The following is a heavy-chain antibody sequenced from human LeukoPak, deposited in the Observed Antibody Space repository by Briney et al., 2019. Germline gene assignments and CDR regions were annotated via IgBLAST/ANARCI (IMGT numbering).Heavy chain of an antibody. Sequence: PSETLSLTCAVYGGSFSGYYWSWIRQPPGKGLEWIGEINHSGSTNYNPSLKSRVTISVDTSKNQFSLKLSSVTAADTAVYYCASVNDYGDYAAASGNWFDPWGQGTLVTVSS. D-gene: IGHD4-17*01. J-gene: IGHJ5*02. V-gene: IGHV4-34*01. CDR3: ASVNDYGDYAAASGNWFDP. CDR1: GGSFSGYY. CDR2: INHSGST.